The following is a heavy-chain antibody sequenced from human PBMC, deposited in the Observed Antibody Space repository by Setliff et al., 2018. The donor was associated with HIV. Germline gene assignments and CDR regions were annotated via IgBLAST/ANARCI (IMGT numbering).Heavy chain of an antibody. D-gene: IGHD2-15*01. CDR1: GFTFSTYS. CDR2: ISTSSTYT. Sequence: NPGGSLRLSCEASGFTFSTYSMNWVCQAPGKGLEWVSSISTSSTYTYYADSVKGRFTISRDNAKNALYLQMNSLRAEDTAVYYCAKTLPTLYPPHDYYFAMDVWGQGTTVTVSS. V-gene: IGHV3-21*04. J-gene: IGHJ6*02. CDR3: AKTLPTLYPPHDYYFAMDV.